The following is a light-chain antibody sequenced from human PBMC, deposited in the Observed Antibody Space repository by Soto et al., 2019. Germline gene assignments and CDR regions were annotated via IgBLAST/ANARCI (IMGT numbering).Light chain of an antibody. CDR3: QQYYRTPLT. Sequence: DIVMTQSPDSLAVSLGERATINCKSSQSVLYNSNNKNYLTWYQHKPGQPPKLLIYWASTRESGVPDRFSGSGSGTDFTLTISSLQAEDVAVYYCQQYYRTPLTFGGGTKVEIK. V-gene: IGKV4-1*01. J-gene: IGKJ4*01. CDR1: QSVLYNSNNKNY. CDR2: WAS.